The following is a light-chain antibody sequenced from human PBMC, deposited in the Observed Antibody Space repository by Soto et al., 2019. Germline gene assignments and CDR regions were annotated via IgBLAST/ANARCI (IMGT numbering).Light chain of an antibody. CDR3: SSYTSSSTVV. CDR1: SSDVGGYNY. CDR2: EVS. Sequence: QSALTQPASVSGSPGQSITISCTGTSSDVGGYNYVSWYQQHPGKAPKLMIYEVSNRPSGVSNRFSGSKSVNTSSLTISVIQAEDEADYYCSSYTSSSTVVFGGGTKLTVL. V-gene: IGLV2-14*01. J-gene: IGLJ2*01.